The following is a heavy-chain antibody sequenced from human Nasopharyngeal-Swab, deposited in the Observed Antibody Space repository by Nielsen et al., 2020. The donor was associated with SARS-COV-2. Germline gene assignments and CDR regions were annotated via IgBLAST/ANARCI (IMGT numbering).Heavy chain of an antibody. CDR2: ISFDGSKK. V-gene: IGHV3-30*03. CDR1: GFTSNSNG. J-gene: IGHJ6*02. D-gene: IGHD5-12*01. CDR3: ARDTSVDIVLLYYGMDV. Sequence: GGSLRLSCAASGFTSNSNGMHWVRQAPGKGLEWVAVISFDGSKKYYADSVKGRFTISRDSSKNTLYLQMNSLRAEDTAVYYCARDTSVDIVLLYYGMDVWGQGTTVTVSS.